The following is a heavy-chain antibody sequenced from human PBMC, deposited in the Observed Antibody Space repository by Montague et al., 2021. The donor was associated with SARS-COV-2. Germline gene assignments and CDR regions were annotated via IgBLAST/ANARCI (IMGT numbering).Heavy chain of an antibody. Sequence: ALVKPTQTLTLTCTFSGVSLTSNNMGVGWIRRPPGKALECLAFVYWDADKRYSPSLQSRLTITKDTSKNQVVLTMTNMDPVDTGTYYCAHRRRNYGMDVWGQGTTVTVSS. CDR3: AHRRRNYGMDV. CDR2: VYWDADK. J-gene: IGHJ6*02. CDR1: GVSLTSNNMG. V-gene: IGHV2-5*02.